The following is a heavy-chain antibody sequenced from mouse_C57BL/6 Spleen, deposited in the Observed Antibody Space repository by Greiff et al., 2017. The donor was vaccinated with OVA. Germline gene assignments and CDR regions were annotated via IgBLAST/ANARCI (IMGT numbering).Heavy chain of an antibody. J-gene: IGHJ3*01. CDR1: GYAFSSYW. V-gene: IGHV1-80*01. CDR2: IYPGDGDT. Sequence: QVQLQQSGAELVKPGASVKISCKASGYAFSSYWMNWVKQRPGKGLEWIGQIYPGDGDTNYNGKFKGKATLTADKSSSTAYMQLSSLTSEDSAVYVCARSRAMVTTGFAYWGQGTLVTVSA. CDR3: ARSRAMVTTGFAY. D-gene: IGHD2-2*01.